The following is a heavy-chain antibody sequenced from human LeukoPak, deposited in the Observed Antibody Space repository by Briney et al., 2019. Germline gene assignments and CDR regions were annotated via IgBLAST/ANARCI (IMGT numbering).Heavy chain of an antibody. CDR3: ARDTVTHDAFDI. CDR1: GFTFDDHG. Sequence: GGSLRLSCAASGFTFDDHGMSWVRQAPGKGLEWVAGINWNGGSTGYADSVKGRFTISRDNAKNSLYLQMSSLRAEDTAVYYCARDTVTHDAFDIWGQGTMVTVSS. CDR2: INWNGGST. V-gene: IGHV3-20*04. D-gene: IGHD4-11*01. J-gene: IGHJ3*02.